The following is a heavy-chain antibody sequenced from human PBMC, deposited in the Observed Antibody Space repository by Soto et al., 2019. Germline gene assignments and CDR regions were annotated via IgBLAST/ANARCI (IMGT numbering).Heavy chain of an antibody. CDR3: ARIAAAGTSIDY. Sequence: QVQLQESGPGLVKPSGTLSLTCAVSGGSISSSNWWSWVRQPPGKGLEWIGEIYHSGSTNYNPSPXRXXTISVDKSKNQFSLKLSSVTAADTAVYYCARIAAAGTSIDYWGQGTLVTVSS. J-gene: IGHJ4*02. CDR1: GGSISSSNW. D-gene: IGHD6-13*01. CDR2: IYHSGST. V-gene: IGHV4-4*02.